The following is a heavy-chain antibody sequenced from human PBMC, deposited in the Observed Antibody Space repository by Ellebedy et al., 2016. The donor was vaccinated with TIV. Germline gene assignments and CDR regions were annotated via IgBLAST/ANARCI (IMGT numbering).Heavy chain of an antibody. D-gene: IGHD1-1*01. CDR1: GDSVSSNSAA. J-gene: IGHJ4*02. V-gene: IGHV6-1*01. CDR3: ARDRGEGDLRYNRKFDY. Sequence: SEILSLTCAISGDSVSSNSAAWNWIRQSPSRGLEWLGRTYYRSKWYNDYAVSVKSRITINPDTSKNQFSLQLNSVTPEDTAVYYCARDRGEGDLRYNRKFDYWGQGTLVTVSS. CDR2: TYYRSKWYN.